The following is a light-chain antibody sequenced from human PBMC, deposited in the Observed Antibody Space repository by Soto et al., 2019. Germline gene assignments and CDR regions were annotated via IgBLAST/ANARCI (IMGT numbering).Light chain of an antibody. CDR1: QDISSS. V-gene: IGKV1-33*01. Sequence: DIQMTQSPSSLSASVGDRVTITCQASQDISSSLNWYQQKPGKAPKVLIYDASSLETGVPSRFSGSGSGTDFTFTISSLQPEDIATYYCLQHNSYPLTFGGGTKVEIK. CDR3: LQHNSYPLT. J-gene: IGKJ4*01. CDR2: DAS.